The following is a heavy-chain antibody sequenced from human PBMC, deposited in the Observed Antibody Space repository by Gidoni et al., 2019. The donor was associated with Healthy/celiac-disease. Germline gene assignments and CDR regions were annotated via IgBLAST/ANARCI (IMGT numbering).Heavy chain of an antibody. CDR1: GFTFRSYG. V-gene: IGHV3-30*18. J-gene: IGHJ4*02. CDR2: ISYDGSNK. Sequence: QVQLVESGGGVLQPGRSLRLACAASGFTFRSYGMHWVRQAPGKGLEWVAVISYDGSNKNYADSVKRRFTISRDNSKNTLYREMNSPRAEDTAVYYCAKEGGYWGQGTLVTVSS. CDR3: AKEGGY. D-gene: IGHD3-16*01.